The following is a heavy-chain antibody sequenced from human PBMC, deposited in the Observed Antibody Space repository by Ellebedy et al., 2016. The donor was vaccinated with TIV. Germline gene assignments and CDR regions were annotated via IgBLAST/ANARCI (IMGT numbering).Heavy chain of an antibody. D-gene: IGHD6-25*01. V-gene: IGHV1-18*04. Sequence: AASVKVSCKATGYTFSNYDVTWVRRAPGQGLEWMGLNSAYKGDTKYSQKAQGRVVLTIETSTNTAYMELMSLRSDDTAVYYCGRGGYIPSRSFDYWGQGTLVNVSS. CDR3: GRGGYIPSRSFDY. J-gene: IGHJ4*02. CDR2: NSAYKGDT. CDR1: GYTFSNYD.